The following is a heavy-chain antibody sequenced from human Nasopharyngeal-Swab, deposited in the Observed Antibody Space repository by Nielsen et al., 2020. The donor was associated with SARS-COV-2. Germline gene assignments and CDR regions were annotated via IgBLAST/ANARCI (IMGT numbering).Heavy chain of an antibody. Sequence: SETLSLTCTVSGGSISSGGYYWSWIRQHPGKGLEWIGYIYYSGSTYYNPSLKSRVTISVDTSKSQFSLKLSSVTAADTAVYYCARLNGIAAAGTGWFDPWGQGTLVTASS. V-gene: IGHV4-31*03. CDR2: IYYSGST. D-gene: IGHD6-13*01. CDR3: ARLNGIAAAGTGWFDP. CDR1: GGSISSGGYY. J-gene: IGHJ5*02.